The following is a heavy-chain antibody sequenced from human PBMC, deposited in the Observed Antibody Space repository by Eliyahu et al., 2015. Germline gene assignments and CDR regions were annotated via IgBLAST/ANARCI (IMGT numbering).Heavy chain of an antibody. Sequence: EVQLLESGGTLVQPGGSLRLSCAASGFTFGXYAMTWVRQAPGKGLEWVAAITGGDGSTYYADSVKGRFTISRDNSKNTLYLEMNSLGAEDTALYYCAKETDSWTALAQGVYFDSWGQGTLVTVSS. V-gene: IGHV3-23*01. J-gene: IGHJ4*02. CDR2: ITGGDGST. CDR1: GFTFGXYA. CDR3: AKETDSWTALAQGVYFDS. D-gene: IGHD3/OR15-3a*01.